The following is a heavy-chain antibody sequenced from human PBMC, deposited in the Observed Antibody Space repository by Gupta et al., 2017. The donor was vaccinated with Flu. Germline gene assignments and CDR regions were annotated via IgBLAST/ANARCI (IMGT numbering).Heavy chain of an antibody. CDR2: IRSKAYGGTT. V-gene: IGHV3-49*04. D-gene: IGHD4-17*01. J-gene: IGHJ4*02. CDR3: TRGSSDYGDYYYFDY. Sequence: EVQLVESGGGLVQPGRSLRLSCTASGFTFGDYAMSWVRQAPGKGLEWVGFIRSKAYGGTTEYAASVKGRFTISRDDSKSIAYLQMNSLKTEDTAVYYCTRGSSDYGDYYYFDYWGQGTLVTVSS. CDR1: GFTFGDYA.